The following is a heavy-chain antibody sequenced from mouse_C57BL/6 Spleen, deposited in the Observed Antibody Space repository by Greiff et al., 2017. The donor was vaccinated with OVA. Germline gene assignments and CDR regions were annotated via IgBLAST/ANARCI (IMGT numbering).Heavy chain of an antibody. CDR3: ARWGHYDEDY. Sequence: VQGVESGAELVKPGASVKMSCKASGYTFTSYWITWVKQRPGQGLEWIGDIYPGSGSTNYNEKFKSKATLTVDTSSSTAYMQLSSLTSEDSAVYYCARWGHYDEDYWGQGTTLTVSS. CDR1: GYTFTSYW. D-gene: IGHD2-4*01. V-gene: IGHV1-55*01. CDR2: IYPGSGST. J-gene: IGHJ2*01.